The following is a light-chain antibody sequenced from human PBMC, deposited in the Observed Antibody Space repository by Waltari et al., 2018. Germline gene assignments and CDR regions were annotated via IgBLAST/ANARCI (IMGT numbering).Light chain of an antibody. Sequence: QSVLTQPPSASGTPGQRVTISCSGSSSNIGSNYVYWYQQLPGTAPKLLIYRNNQRPPGVPDRVSGSQSDTSASLAISGLRSEDEADYYCAAWDDSLSAGVFGGGTKLTVL. J-gene: IGLJ3*02. CDR2: RNN. V-gene: IGLV1-47*01. CDR1: SSNIGSNY. CDR3: AAWDDSLSAGV.